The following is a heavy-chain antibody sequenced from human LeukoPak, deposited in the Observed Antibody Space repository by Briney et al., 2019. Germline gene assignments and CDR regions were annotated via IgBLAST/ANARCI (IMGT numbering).Heavy chain of an antibody. D-gene: IGHD6-19*01. Sequence: SETLSLTCAVYGGSFSGYYWSWIRQPPGKGLEWIGEINHSGSTNYNPSLKSRVTISVDTSKNQFSLKLSSVTAADTAVYFCARESLWLAQNPTNYYYYYYMDVWGKGTTVTISS. V-gene: IGHV4-34*01. CDR3: ARESLWLAQNPTNYYYYYYMDV. CDR2: INHSGST. CDR1: GGSFSGYY. J-gene: IGHJ6*03.